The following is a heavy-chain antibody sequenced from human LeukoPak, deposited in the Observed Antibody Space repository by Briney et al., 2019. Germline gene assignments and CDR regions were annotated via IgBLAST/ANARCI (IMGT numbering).Heavy chain of an antibody. CDR2: ISSSGGTI. D-gene: IGHD4-23*01. V-gene: IGHV3-48*03. Sequence: TGGSLRLSCAASGFTFSNHEMNWVRQAPGKGPEWLSYISSSGGTIYYADSVKGRFTISRDNARNSLYLQMNSLRAEDTAAYYCARPYGGQGYWGQGTLVTVSS. CDR1: GFTFSNHE. J-gene: IGHJ4*02. CDR3: ARPYGGQGY.